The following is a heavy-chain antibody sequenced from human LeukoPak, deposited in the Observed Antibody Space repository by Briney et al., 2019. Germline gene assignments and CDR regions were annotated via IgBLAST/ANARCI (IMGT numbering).Heavy chain of an antibody. J-gene: IGHJ4*02. CDR3: ASAGHDILTGYYYFDY. V-gene: IGHV1-69*13. CDR2: IIPIFGTA. CDR1: GGTFSSYA. D-gene: IGHD3-9*01. Sequence: VASVKVSCKASGGTFSSYAISWVRQAPGQGLEWMGGIIPIFGTANYAQKFQGRVTITADESTSTAYMELSSLRSEDTAVYYCASAGHDILTGYYYFDYWGQGTLVTVSS.